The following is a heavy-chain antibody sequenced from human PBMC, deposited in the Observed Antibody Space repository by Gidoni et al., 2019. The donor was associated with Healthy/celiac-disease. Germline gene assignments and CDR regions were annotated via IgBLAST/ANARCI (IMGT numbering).Heavy chain of an antibody. CDR1: GFTFDDYA. J-gene: IGHJ4*02. CDR3: AKDIGHRLLWFGELSPPYFDY. D-gene: IGHD3-10*01. Sequence: EVQLVESGGGLVQPGRSLRLSCAASGFTFDDYAMPWVRQAPGKGLEWVSGISWNSGSIGYADSVKGRFTISRDNAKNSLYLQMNSLRAEDRALYYCAKDIGHRLLWFGELSPPYFDYWGQGTLVTVSS. V-gene: IGHV3-9*01. CDR2: ISWNSGSI.